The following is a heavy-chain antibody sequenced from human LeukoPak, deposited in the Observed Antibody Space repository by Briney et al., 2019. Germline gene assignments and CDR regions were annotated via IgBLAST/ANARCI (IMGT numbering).Heavy chain of an antibody. CDR2: ISGSGDNT. CDR3: TKRPSTDGYNS. D-gene: IGHD5-24*01. V-gene: IGHV3-23*01. Sequence: PGGSLRLSCTVSGFTFSTYAMSWVRQAPGKGLEWVSVISGSGDNTYYADSVKGRFTISRDNFKNTLYLQMNSLRAEDTALYYCTKRPSTDGYNSWDQGTLVTVSS. J-gene: IGHJ5*02. CDR1: GFTFSTYA.